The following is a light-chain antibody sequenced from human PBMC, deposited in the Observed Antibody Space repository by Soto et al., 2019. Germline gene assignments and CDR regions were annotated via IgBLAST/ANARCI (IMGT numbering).Light chain of an antibody. Sequence: IQLTQSPSSLSASVGDRGTITCRASQGISSALAWYQQKPGKAPKLLIYDASSLESGVPSRFSGSGSGTDFTLTISSLQPEDFATYYCQHYNSYSEAFGQGTKVDIK. CDR2: DAS. J-gene: IGKJ1*01. V-gene: IGKV1-13*02. CDR1: QGISSA. CDR3: QHYNSYSEA.